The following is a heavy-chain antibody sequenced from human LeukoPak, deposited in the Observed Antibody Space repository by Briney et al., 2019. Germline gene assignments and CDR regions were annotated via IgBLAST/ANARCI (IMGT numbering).Heavy chain of an antibody. V-gene: IGHV3-21*01. CDR1: GFTFSSYS. Sequence: GGSLRLSCAASGFTFSSYSMNWVRQAPGKGLEWVSSISSSSSYIYYADSVKGRFTISRDNAKNSLYLQMNSLRAEDTAVYYCARDDYDFWSGYSAGDYWGQGTLVTVSS. CDR3: ARDDYDFWSGYSAGDY. CDR2: ISSSSSYI. D-gene: IGHD3-3*01. J-gene: IGHJ4*02.